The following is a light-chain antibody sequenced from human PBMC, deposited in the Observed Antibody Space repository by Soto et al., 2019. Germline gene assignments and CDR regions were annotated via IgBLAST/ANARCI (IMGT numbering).Light chain of an antibody. CDR3: MQALQTPT. V-gene: IGKV2-28*01. Sequence: DIVMTQSPLSLPVTPGEPASISCRSSQSLLHSNGYNYLDWYLQKPGQSPQLLIYLGSNRASGVPDRFSGSGSGTDFTLKICRVEAEDVGVYYCMQALQTPTFGPRTKVHIK. CDR2: LGS. J-gene: IGKJ3*01. CDR1: QSLLHSNGYNY.